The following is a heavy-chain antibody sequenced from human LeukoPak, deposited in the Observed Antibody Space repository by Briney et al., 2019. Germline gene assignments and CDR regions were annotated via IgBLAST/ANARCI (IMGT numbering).Heavy chain of an antibody. CDR1: GFTFSNAW. CDR2: IKSKTAGGTT. V-gene: IGHV3-15*01. D-gene: IGHD1-14*01. CDR3: ANAAITGTTRWFDP. Sequence: GGSLRLSCAASGFTFSNAWMSWVRQAPGKGLEWVGRIKSKTAGGTTDYAAPVKGRFTISRDDSKNTLSLQMNSLRAEDTAVYYCANAAITGTTRWFDPWGQGTLVTVSS. J-gene: IGHJ5*02.